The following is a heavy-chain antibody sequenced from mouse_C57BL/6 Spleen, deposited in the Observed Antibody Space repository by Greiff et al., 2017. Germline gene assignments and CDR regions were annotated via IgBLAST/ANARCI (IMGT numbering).Heavy chain of an antibody. CDR2: IDPNSGGT. Sequence: VQLQQPGAELVKPGASVKLSCTASGYTFTRYWMPWVKQRPGRGLEWLGRIDPNSGGTKYNEKFKSKATLTVDKPTSTAYMQLSSLTSEDSAVYYCARWGYGSSGRDWYFDVWGTGTTVTGSS. CDR3: ARWGYGSSGRDWYFDV. V-gene: IGHV1-72*01. CDR1: GYTFTRYW. D-gene: IGHD1-1*01. J-gene: IGHJ1*03.